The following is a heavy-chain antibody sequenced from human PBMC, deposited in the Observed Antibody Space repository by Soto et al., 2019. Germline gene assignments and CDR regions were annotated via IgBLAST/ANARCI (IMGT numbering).Heavy chain of an antibody. D-gene: IGHD3-10*01. J-gene: IGHJ3*01. CDR1: GGSFSGYY. CDR3: ATFPPEGRTATPRGDDAFDL. Sequence: QLHLEQRGAGLLKPSETLSLTCDVYGGSFSGYYWGWIRQAPGKGLEWIVDINLSGSPNYNPSLQSRVSVSLDSSKTHFSLNLNAVTAADTAVYYCATFPPEGRTATPRGDDAFDLWGQGTLVTVSS. V-gene: IGHV4-34*02. CDR2: INLSGSP.